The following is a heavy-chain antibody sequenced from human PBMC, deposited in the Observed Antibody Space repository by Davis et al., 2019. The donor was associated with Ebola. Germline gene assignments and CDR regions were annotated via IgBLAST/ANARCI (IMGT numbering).Heavy chain of an antibody. Sequence: ASVKVSCKASGYTFTGYYMHWVRQAPGQGLEWMGWINPNSGGTNYAQKFQGRVTMTRDTSISTAYMELSRLRSDDTAVYYCARGPITIFGVVIVYFDYWGQGTLVTVSS. CDR2: INPNSGGT. CDR3: ARGPITIFGVVIVYFDY. D-gene: IGHD3-3*01. J-gene: IGHJ4*02. V-gene: IGHV1-2*02. CDR1: GYTFTGYY.